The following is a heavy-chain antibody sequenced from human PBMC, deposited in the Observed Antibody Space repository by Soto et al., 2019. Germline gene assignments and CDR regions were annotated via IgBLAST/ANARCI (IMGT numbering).Heavy chain of an antibody. J-gene: IGHJ6*02. CDR2: IGAARDP. Sequence: PGGSLRLSCVASGFSFSDYDMHWVRQVPGRGLEWVSAIGAARDPYYLGSVKGRFSISRENAKNSVYLQMNDLRAGDSAVYYCARAYTSRLPRRADYYYAMDVWGQGTTVTVSS. CDR1: GFSFSDYD. V-gene: IGHV3-13*04. CDR3: ARAYTSRLPRRADYYYAMDV. D-gene: IGHD2-2*02.